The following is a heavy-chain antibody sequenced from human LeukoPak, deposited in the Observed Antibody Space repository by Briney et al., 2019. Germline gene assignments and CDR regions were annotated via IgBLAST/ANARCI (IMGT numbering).Heavy chain of an antibody. D-gene: IGHD6-13*01. CDR1: GFTFSGYA. CDR2: ISGSGGST. J-gene: IGHJ4*02. Sequence: PGVSLRLSCAASGFTFSGYAMSWVRQAPGKGLEWVSAISGSGGSTYYADSVKGRFTISRDNSKNTLYLQMNSLRAEDTAVYYCAKDVRAAGPNDTFDYWGQGTLVTVSS. CDR3: AKDVRAAGPNDTFDY. V-gene: IGHV3-23*01.